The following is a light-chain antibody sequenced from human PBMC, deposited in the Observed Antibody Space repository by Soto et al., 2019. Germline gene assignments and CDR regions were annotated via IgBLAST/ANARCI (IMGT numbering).Light chain of an antibody. V-gene: IGLV2-14*03. CDR2: GNS. CDR1: SSDIGVYNY. J-gene: IGLJ1*01. Sequence: QSALTQPASVSGSPGQSITISCTGTSSDIGVYNYVSWYQHHPGKAPKLLIYGNSNRPSGVPDRFFGSKSGTSASLAITGLQAEDEADYYCQSYDSSLSAYVFGTGTKLTVL. CDR3: QSYDSSLSAYV.